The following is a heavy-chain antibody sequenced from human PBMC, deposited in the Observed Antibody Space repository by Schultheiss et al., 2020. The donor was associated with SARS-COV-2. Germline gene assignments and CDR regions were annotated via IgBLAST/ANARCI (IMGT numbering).Heavy chain of an antibody. J-gene: IGHJ5*02. CDR2: ISYDGSNK. V-gene: IGHV3-30*07. Sequence: GGSLRLSCAASGFTFSSYAMHWVRQAPGKGLEWVAVISYDGSNKYYADSVKGRFTISRDNSKNTLYLQMNSLRAEDTAVYYCARVEISSSWYLWFDPWGQGTLVTVSS. CDR3: ARVEISSSWYLWFDP. D-gene: IGHD6-13*01. CDR1: GFTFSSYA.